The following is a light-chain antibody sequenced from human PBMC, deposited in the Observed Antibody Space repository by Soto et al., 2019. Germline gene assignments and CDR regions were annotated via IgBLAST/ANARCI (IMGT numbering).Light chain of an antibody. CDR1: QSITNS. J-gene: IGKJ2*01. CDR3: QQSYSAPYT. V-gene: IGKV1-39*01. CDR2: GAS. Sequence: DIQMTQSPSSQSASVGDRVTITCRASQSITNSLNRYQKKPGKAPKLLINGASTLQGGVPSRFSGCGSGTDLTLTFSSLQPEDFKTYYCQQSYSAPYTFGQGTKLEI.